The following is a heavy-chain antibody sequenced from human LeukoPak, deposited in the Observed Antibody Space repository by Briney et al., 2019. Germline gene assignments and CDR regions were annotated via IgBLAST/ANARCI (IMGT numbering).Heavy chain of an antibody. CDR2: ISGSGGST. CDR1: GFTFSSYG. CDR3: ARAEGGGWFDP. Sequence: GGSLRLSCAASGFTFSSYGMSWVRQAPGKGLEWVSAISGSGGSTYYADSVKGRFTISRDNSKNTLYLQMNSLRAEDTAVYYCARAEGGGWFDPWGQGTLVTVSS. D-gene: IGHD4-23*01. V-gene: IGHV3-23*01. J-gene: IGHJ5*02.